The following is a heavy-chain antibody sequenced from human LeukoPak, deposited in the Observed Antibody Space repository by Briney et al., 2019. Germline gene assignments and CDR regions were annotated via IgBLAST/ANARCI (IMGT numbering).Heavy chain of an antibody. CDR3: ARHVRALWSVRGVLNWFDP. CDR2: IYYSGST. V-gene: IGHV4-38-2*02. J-gene: IGHJ5*02. CDR1: GYSISSAYY. D-gene: IGHD3-10*01. Sequence: PSETLSLTCNVSGYSISSAYYWGWIRQPPRKWLEWIGSIYYSGSTYYNPSLKSRVTISVDTSKNQFSLKLSTVSAADTAVYYCARHVRALWSVRGVLNWFDPWGKGTLVTVSS.